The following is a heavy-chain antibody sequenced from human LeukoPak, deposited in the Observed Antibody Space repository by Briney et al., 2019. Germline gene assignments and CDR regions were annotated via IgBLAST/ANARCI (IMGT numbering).Heavy chain of an antibody. CDR3: AKDHYYDSSGYAPTFDY. V-gene: IGHV3-23*01. J-gene: IGHJ4*02. D-gene: IGHD3-22*01. CDR2: ISGSGGIT. Sequence: PGGSLRLSCAASGFTFSSCAMNWVRQAPGKGLEWVSGISGSGGITHYADSVRGRFTISRDNSKNTLYLQMNSLRAEDTAVYYCAKDHYYDSSGYAPTFDYWGQGTLVTVSS. CDR1: GFTFSSCA.